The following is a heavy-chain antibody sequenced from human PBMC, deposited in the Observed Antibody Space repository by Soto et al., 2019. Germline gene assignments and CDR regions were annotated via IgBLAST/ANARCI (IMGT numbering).Heavy chain of an antibody. V-gene: IGHV4-31*03. J-gene: IGHJ4*02. CDR2: IYYTGTT. CDR3: AREGGSYSSYFDH. Sequence: QVQLQESGPGLVKPSQTLSLTCTVSGDSISGGGYYWSWIRQNPGKGLEWIGFIYYTGTTTYNPSLKSRVTRSVDTSKNQFSLKLNSVTAADTAVYYCAREGGSYSSYFDHWGQGTLVTVSP. D-gene: IGHD1-26*01. CDR1: GDSISGGGYY.